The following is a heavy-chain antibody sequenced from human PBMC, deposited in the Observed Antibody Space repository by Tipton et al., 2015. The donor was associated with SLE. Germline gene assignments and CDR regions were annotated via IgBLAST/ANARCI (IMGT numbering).Heavy chain of an antibody. CDR3: ARLGIAAGEGGY. J-gene: IGHJ4*02. CDR1: GGSFSGYY. CDR2: INHSETI. D-gene: IGHD6-13*01. Sequence: TLSLTCAVYGGSFSGYYWSWIRQPPGQGLEWIGEINHSETINYKPSLKSRVTISLDTSQNHFSLKLTSVTAADTAVYYCARLGIAAGEGGYWGQGTLVTVSS. V-gene: IGHV4-34*01.